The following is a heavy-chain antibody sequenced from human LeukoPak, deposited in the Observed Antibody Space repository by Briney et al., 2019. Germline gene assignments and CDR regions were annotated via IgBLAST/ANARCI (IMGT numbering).Heavy chain of an antibody. CDR1: GGSISSYY. V-gene: IGHV4-59*12. Sequence: PSETLSLTCTVSGGSISSYYWSWLRQPPGKGLEWIGYIYYSGSTNFNPSLKSRVTISVDTSKNQFSLKLSSVTAADTAVYYCAREGYSYGIDYWGQGTLVTVSS. CDR3: AREGYSYGIDY. CDR2: IYYSGST. D-gene: IGHD5-18*01. J-gene: IGHJ4*02.